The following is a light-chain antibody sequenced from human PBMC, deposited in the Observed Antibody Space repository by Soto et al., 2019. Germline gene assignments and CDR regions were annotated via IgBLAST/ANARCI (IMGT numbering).Light chain of an antibody. CDR2: WAS. Sequence: DIVMTQSPDSLAEYLGERATINCKSSQTVLYSPNNKNYLAWYQHKPGQPPKLLIHWASTRESGVPDRFNGSGSGTDFTLTISSLQAEDVAVYYCQQYYGTPWRFGQGTKVGI. V-gene: IGKV4-1*01. J-gene: IGKJ1*01. CDR3: QQYYGTPWR. CDR1: QTVLYSPNNKNY.